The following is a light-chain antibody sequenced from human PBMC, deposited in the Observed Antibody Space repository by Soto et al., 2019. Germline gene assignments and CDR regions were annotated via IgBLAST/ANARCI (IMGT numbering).Light chain of an antibody. CDR2: GNN. CDR3: QSYDSSLSGVV. J-gene: IGLJ2*01. V-gene: IGLV1-40*01. Sequence: QSVLTQPPSVSGAPGQRVTISCTGSSYNIGAGYDIHWYQQVPGTAPKLLIYGNNNRPSGVPDRFSGSKSGTSASLAITGLQAEDEADYYCQSYDSSLSGVVFGGGTKLTVL. CDR1: SYNIGAGYD.